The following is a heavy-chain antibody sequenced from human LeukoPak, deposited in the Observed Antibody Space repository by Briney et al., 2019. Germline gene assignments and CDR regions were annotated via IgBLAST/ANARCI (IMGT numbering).Heavy chain of an antibody. Sequence: KAGGSLRLSCAASGLTFSSYAMSWIRQAPGKGLEWVSYISSSGSTIYYADSVKGRFTISRDNAKNSLYLQMNSLRAEDTAVYYCARGTDFWSGPFDYWGQGTLVTVSS. J-gene: IGHJ4*02. CDR3: ARGTDFWSGPFDY. D-gene: IGHD3-3*01. CDR1: GLTFSSYA. V-gene: IGHV3-11*04. CDR2: ISSSGSTI.